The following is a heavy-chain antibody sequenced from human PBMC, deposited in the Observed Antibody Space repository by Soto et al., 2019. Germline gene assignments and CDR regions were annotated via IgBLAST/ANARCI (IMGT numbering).Heavy chain of an antibody. Sequence: SQTLSLTCAISGDSVSSNSAAWNWIRQSPSRGLEWLGRTYYRSKWYNDYAVSVKSRITINPATSKNQFSLQLNSVTPEDTAVYYCARDEPPFSWQQLETGWFDPWGQGTLVTVSS. J-gene: IGHJ5*02. CDR1: GDSVSSNSAA. CDR3: ARDEPPFSWQQLETGWFDP. V-gene: IGHV6-1*01. CDR2: TYYRSKWYN. D-gene: IGHD6-13*01.